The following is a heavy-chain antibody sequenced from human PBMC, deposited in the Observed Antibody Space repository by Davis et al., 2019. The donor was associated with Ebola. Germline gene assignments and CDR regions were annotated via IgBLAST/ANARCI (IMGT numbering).Heavy chain of an antibody. CDR3: AKAHPPTTETTGWFDP. Sequence: PAGSLRLSCAASAFTYSSDAMSWVPQAPGKGLEWVSSISVRSITYHADSVKGRFTISRDNSKNTLYLQMNSLRAEDTAVYYCAKAHPPTTETTGWFDPWGQGTLVTVSS. CDR2: ISVRSIT. CDR1: AFTYSSDA. V-gene: IGHV3-23*01. J-gene: IGHJ5*02. D-gene: IGHD4-17*01.